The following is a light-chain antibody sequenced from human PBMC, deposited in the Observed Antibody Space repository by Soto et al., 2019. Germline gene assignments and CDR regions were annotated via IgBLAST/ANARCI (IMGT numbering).Light chain of an antibody. CDR2: EVS. V-gene: IGLV2-14*01. CDR1: SSDVGGYNS. J-gene: IGLJ2*01. Sequence: QSVLTQPASVSGSPGQSITISCTGTSSDVGGYNSVSWYQQHSGKAPKLMIYEVSNRPSGVSDRFSGSKSGNTASLTISGLQAEDEADYYCSSYISSSTLVFGGGTQLTVL. CDR3: SSYISSSTLV.